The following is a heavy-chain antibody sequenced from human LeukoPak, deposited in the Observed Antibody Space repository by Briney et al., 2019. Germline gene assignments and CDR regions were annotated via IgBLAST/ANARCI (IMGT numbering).Heavy chain of an antibody. CDR3: AKDKGDY. CDR1: GFTFSSYA. Sequence: PGGSLRLSCAASGFTFSSYAMHWVRQAPGKGLEWVAFIRYDGSNKYYADSVKGRFTISRDNSKNTVYLQMDSLRAEDTAMYYCAKDKGDYWGQGTMVTVSS. V-gene: IGHV3-30*02. CDR2: IRYDGSNK. J-gene: IGHJ4*02.